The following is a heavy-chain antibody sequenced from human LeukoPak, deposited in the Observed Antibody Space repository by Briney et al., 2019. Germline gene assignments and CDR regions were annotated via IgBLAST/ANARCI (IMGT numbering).Heavy chain of an antibody. Sequence: ASVKVSCKASGYTFTGYYMHWVRQAPGQGLEWMGWINPNSGGTNYAQKFQGRVTMTRDTSISTAYMELSRLRSDDTAVYYCESVGYCSSTSCSPYNWFDPWGQGTLVTVSS. V-gene: IGHV1-2*02. CDR2: INPNSGGT. J-gene: IGHJ5*02. CDR1: GYTFTGYY. CDR3: ESVGYCSSTSCSPYNWFDP. D-gene: IGHD2-2*03.